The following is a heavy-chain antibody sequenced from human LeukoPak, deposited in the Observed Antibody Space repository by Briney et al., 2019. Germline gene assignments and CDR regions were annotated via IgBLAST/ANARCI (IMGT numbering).Heavy chain of an antibody. Sequence: ASVKVSCKASGYTFTSYGISWVRQAPGQGLEWMGWINPNSGGTNYAQKFQGRVTMTRDTSISTAYMELSRLRSDDTAVYYCAREYYDSSGLSWFEPWRQGNLVTVSS. CDR3: AREYYDSSGLSWFEP. CDR2: INPNSGGT. D-gene: IGHD3-22*01. CDR1: GYTFTSYG. J-gene: IGHJ5*02. V-gene: IGHV1-2*02.